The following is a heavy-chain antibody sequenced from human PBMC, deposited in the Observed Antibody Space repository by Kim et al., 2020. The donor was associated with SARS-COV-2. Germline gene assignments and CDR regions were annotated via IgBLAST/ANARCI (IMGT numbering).Heavy chain of an antibody. V-gene: IGHV5-51*01. D-gene: IGHD2-2*02. CDR1: GYSFTSYW. CDR3: ARLNRDIVVVPAAINRGKFPYYYYGMDV. Sequence: GESLKISCKGSGYSFTSYWIGWVRQMPGKGLEWMGIIYPGDSDTRYSPSFQGQVTISADKSISTAYLQWSSLKASDTAMYYCARLNRDIVVVPAAINRGKFPYYYYGMDVWGQGTTVAVSS. J-gene: IGHJ6*02. CDR2: IYPGDSDT.